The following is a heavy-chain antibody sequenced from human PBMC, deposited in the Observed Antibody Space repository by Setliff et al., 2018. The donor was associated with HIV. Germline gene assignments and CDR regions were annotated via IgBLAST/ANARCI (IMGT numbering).Heavy chain of an antibody. V-gene: IGHV4-34*01. CDR1: GGPLSGYC. Sequence: ETLSLTCGLYGGPLSGYCWTWIRQSPEKGLEWIGEINDSGDTKYNPSLMSRLSMSVEKSKNEFSLKVTSLTAADTAVYFCTRGPARRYPGSTVYGLWGQGTPVTVLL. J-gene: IGHJ1*01. CDR2: INDSGDT. CDR3: TRGPARRYPGSTVYGL. D-gene: IGHD1-26*01.